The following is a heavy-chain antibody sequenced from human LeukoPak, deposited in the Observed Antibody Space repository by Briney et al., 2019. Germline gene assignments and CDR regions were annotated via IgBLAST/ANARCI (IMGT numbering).Heavy chain of an antibody. V-gene: IGHV3-30*02. CDR1: GFTFSSYG. J-gene: IGHJ6*04. CDR3: AELGITMIGGV. CDR2: IRSDKSDT. D-gene: IGHD3-10*02. Sequence: GGSLRLSCATSGFTFSSYGMNWVRPAPGKGLEWLASIRSDKSDTYYADSVKGRFTISRDNAKNSLYLQMNRLRAEDTAVYYCAELGITMIGGVWGKGTTVTISS.